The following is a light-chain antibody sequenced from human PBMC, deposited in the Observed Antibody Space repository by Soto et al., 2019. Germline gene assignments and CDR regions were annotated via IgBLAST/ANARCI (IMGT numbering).Light chain of an antibody. Sequence: IVMTQSPVTLSVSPGERVALSCRASQSVGDNLAWYQKKPGQAPRLLIYAASTRATGIAARFSGSGSGTEFTLTISSLQSEDFAVYYCQQYNNWPLFGQGTKLEIK. CDR2: AAS. CDR1: QSVGDN. J-gene: IGKJ2*01. V-gene: IGKV3-15*01. CDR3: QQYNNWPL.